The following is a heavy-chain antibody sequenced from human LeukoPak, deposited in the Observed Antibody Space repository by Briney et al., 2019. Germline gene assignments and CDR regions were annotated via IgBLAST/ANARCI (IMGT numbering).Heavy chain of an antibody. V-gene: IGHV4-34*01. CDR2: FNHRETP. J-gene: IGHJ4*02. CDR1: GSFSDHS. D-gene: IGHD5-24*01. CDR3: ARPLSSRDGYSSDN. Sequence: SSETLSLTCAVYGSFSDHSWSWVRQPPGKRLEWLGSFNHRETPCYNPSLNGRVTILVGTSKNQFSLKLNSVTAADTAVYYCARPLSSRDGYSSDNWGQGTLVTVSS.